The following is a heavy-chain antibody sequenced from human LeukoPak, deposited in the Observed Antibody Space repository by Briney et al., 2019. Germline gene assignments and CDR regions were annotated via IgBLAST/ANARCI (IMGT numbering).Heavy chain of an antibody. V-gene: IGHV1-8*01. J-gene: IGHJ4*02. CDR2: MNPNSGNT. CDR3: ARGRGTGSGLRRLDY. D-gene: IGHD1-1*01. CDR1: GYTFTSFD. Sequence: GASVKVSCKASGYTFTSFDISWVRQATGQGLEWMGWMNPNSGNTGFAQKFQGRVTMTRNTSISTAYMELSGLRSEDTAVYYCARGRGTGSGLRRLDYWGQGTLVTISS.